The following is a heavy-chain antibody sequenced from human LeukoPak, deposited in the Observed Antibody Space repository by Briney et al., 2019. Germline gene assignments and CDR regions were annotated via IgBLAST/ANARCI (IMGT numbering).Heavy chain of an antibody. V-gene: IGHV3-74*01. D-gene: IGHD5-24*01. Sequence: GGSLRLSCAGSGFTFSSYWMHWVRQAPGKGLVWVSRISTDASSTTYADSVKGRFTISRDNSKNTLYLQMNSLRAEDTAVYYCALRDGLAFDIWGQGTMVTVSS. CDR1: GFTFSSYW. CDR3: ALRDGLAFDI. J-gene: IGHJ3*02. CDR2: ISTDASST.